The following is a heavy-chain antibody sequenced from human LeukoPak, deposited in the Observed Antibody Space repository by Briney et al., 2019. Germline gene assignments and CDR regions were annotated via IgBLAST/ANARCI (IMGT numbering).Heavy chain of an antibody. V-gene: IGHV5-51*01. D-gene: IGHD6-13*01. Sequence: PGESLKISWKGSGYSFTSYWIGWVRQMPGKGLEWMGIIYPGDSDTRYSPSFQGQVTISADKSISTAYLQWSSLKASDTAMYYCARRLGIAAAGTGVDYWGQGTLVTVSS. CDR2: IYPGDSDT. CDR3: ARRLGIAAAGTGVDY. CDR1: GYSFTSYW. J-gene: IGHJ4*02.